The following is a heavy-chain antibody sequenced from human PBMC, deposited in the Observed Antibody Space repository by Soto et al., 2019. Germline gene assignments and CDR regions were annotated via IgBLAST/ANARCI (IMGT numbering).Heavy chain of an antibody. CDR3: ATPDTHPHFDY. CDR2: ISSSGNI. V-gene: IGHV3-48*03. CDR1: GFTFSSYE. Sequence: EVQLVESGGGLVQPGGSLRLSCAASGFTFSSYEMNCVRQAPGKGLEWVSYISSSGNIYYAYFLKVRFAISKDNAKNSLYMQMNSLIAEDTAVYYCATPDTHPHFDYWGQGTLVTVSS. J-gene: IGHJ4*02.